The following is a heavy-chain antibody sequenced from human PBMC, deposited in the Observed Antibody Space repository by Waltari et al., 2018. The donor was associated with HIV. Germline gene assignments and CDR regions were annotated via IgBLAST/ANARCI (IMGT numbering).Heavy chain of an antibody. CDR1: GFRFTDYN. J-gene: IGHJ5*02. D-gene: IGHD6-19*01. CDR3: ARGPPSGWSWFDP. V-gene: IGHV3-21*01. Sequence: EVILVESGGGLVRPGGSLRLSCAASGFRFTDYNMNWVRQGPGKGLEWVASIGSLQNFIQYADPVKGRFTVSRDNARNSLYLQMNSLTAEDTAVYYCARGPPSGWSWFDPWGQGTLVTVSS. CDR2: IGSLQNFI.